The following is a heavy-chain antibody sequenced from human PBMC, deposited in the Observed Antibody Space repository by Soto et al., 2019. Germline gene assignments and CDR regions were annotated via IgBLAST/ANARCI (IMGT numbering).Heavy chain of an antibody. CDR2: IIPILGIA. J-gene: IGHJ4*02. Sequence: SVKVSCKASGGTFSSYTISWVRQAPGQGLEWMGRIIPILGIANYAQKFQGRVTITADKSTSTAYMELSSLRSEDTAVYYCARDRRNYYDSSGFQFDYWGQGTLVTVSS. V-gene: IGHV1-69*04. CDR3: ARDRRNYYDSSGFQFDY. CDR1: GGTFSSYT. D-gene: IGHD3-22*01.